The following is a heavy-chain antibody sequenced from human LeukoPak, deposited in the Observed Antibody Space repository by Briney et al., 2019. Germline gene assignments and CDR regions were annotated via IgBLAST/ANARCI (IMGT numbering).Heavy chain of an antibody. Sequence: ASVTVSCKASGYTFISYDINWVRQAPGQGLEWMGWINTNTGNPTYAQGFTGRFVFSLDTSVSTAYLQISSLKAEDTAVYYCARGVRVVVVIMDYWGQGTLVTVSS. J-gene: IGHJ4*02. CDR1: GYTFISYD. CDR2: INTNTGNP. D-gene: IGHD3-22*01. CDR3: ARGVRVVVVIMDY. V-gene: IGHV7-4-1*02.